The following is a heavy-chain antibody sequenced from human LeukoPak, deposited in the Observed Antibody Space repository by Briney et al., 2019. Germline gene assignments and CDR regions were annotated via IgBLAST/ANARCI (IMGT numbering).Heavy chain of an antibody. J-gene: IGHJ4*02. CDR3: ARDGGSAWFFRY. D-gene: IGHD6-19*01. CDR2: ISSSGNTK. Sequence: GGSLRLSCAASGFTFSDYYMSWIRQAPGKGLEWVSYISSSGNTKYYADSVKGRFTIPRDNAKNSLYLQMNSLRAEDTAVYYCARDGGSAWFFRYWGQGTLVTVSS. V-gene: IGHV3-11*04. CDR1: GFTFSDYY.